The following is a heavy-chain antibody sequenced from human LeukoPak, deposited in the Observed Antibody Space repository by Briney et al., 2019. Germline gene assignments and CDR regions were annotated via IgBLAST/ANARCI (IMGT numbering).Heavy chain of an antibody. Sequence: SETLSLTRTVSGVSISSYYWSWIRHPAAKGLEWIGRIYTSGITNYNPSLKSRVTMSVDTSKNQFSLRLSSVTAADTAVYYCARDLLRFGELAGWFDPWGQGTLVTVSS. CDR3: ARDLLRFGELAGWFDP. J-gene: IGHJ5*02. D-gene: IGHD3-10*01. V-gene: IGHV4-4*07. CDR1: GVSISSYY. CDR2: IYTSGIT.